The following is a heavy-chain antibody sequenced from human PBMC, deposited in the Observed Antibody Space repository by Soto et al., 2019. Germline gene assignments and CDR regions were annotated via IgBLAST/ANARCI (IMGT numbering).Heavy chain of an antibody. J-gene: IGHJ4*02. CDR1: GFTFSNYA. Sequence: GGSLRLSCAASGFTFSNYAMTWVRQAPGKGLEWVSGISGSDGNTYYADSVKGRFTISRDNSKNTLFLQMNSLRAEDTAVYHCAKALSITATRPVDHWGQGTPVTVSS. CDR2: ISGSDGNT. CDR3: AKALSITATRPVDH. D-gene: IGHD3-10*01. V-gene: IGHV3-23*01.